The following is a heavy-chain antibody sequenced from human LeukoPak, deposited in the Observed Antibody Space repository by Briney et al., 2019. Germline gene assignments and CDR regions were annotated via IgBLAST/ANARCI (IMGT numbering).Heavy chain of an antibody. CDR3: ATGRQYYDILTGYQRYFDY. CDR1: GGSISSGGYS. V-gene: IGHV4-30-2*01. Sequence: SETLSLTCAVSGGSISSGGYSWSWIRQPPGKGLEWIGYIYHSGSTYYNPSLKSRVTISVDRSKNQFSLKLSSVTAADTAVYYCATGRQYYDILTGYQRYFDYWGQGTLVTVSS. J-gene: IGHJ4*02. CDR2: IYHSGST. D-gene: IGHD3-9*01.